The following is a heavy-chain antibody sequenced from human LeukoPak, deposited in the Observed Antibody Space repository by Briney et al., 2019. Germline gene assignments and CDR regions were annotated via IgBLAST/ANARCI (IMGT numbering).Heavy chain of an antibody. J-gene: IGHJ4*02. V-gene: IGHV3-7*05. CDR1: GXTFSDNW. CDR3: ARYFRADSGNYYRSFDY. CDR2: IKEDGSEK. Sequence: GGSLRLSCAVSGXTFSDNWMSWVRQAPGKGLEWVANIKEDGSEKNYVDPVKGRFTISRDNAKNSLYLQMNSLRAEDTAVYYCARYFRADSGNYYRSFDYWGQGTLVTVSS. D-gene: IGHD1-26*01.